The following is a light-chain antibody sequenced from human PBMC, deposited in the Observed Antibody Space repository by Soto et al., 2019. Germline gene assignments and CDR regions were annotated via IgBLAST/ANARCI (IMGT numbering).Light chain of an antibody. Sequence: EILMTHSPLSLPVSPGEPASISCRSSQSLLHSNGYNYLDWYLQKPGQSPQLLIYLGSNRASGVPDRFSGSGSGTDFTLKISRVEAEDVGIYYCMQALQNPVTFGQGTRLEIK. J-gene: IGKJ5*01. CDR1: QSLLHSNGYNY. V-gene: IGKV2-28*01. CDR3: MQALQNPVT. CDR2: LGS.